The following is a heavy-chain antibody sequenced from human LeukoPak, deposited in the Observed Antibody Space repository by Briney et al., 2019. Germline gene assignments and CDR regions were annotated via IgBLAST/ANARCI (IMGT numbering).Heavy chain of an antibody. CDR1: GFTFSSYW. CDR2: INSDGSST. V-gene: IGHV3-74*01. J-gene: IGHJ3*02. D-gene: IGHD3-9*01. Sequence: GGSLRLSCAASGFTFSSYWMHWVRQAPGKGLVWVSRINSDGSSTSYADSVKGRFTISRDNAKNTLYLQMNSLRAEDTAVYYCARDQSDILTGYYMDAFDIWGQGTMVTVSS. CDR3: ARDQSDILTGYYMDAFDI.